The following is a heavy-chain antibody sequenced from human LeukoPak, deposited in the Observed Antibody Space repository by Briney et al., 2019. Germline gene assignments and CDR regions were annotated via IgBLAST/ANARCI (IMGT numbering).Heavy chain of an antibody. V-gene: IGHV3-48*02. CDR1: GFTFSTYN. CDR2: ITGSSTNI. Sequence: HPGGSLRLSCAASGFTFSTYNMNWVRQAPGKGLEWVSHITGSSTNIYYADSVKGRFTISRDNAKNALSLQMNSLRDEDTAVYYCATSGNYYLKYWGQGTLVTVPS. CDR3: ATSGNYYLKY. D-gene: IGHD1-26*01. J-gene: IGHJ4*02.